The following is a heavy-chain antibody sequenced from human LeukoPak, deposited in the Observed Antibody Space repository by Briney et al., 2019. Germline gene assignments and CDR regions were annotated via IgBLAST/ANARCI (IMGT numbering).Heavy chain of an antibody. CDR1: GFTFSSYE. V-gene: IGHV3-48*03. CDR3: ARAMDTDYYYGMDV. Sequence: PGGSLRLSCAVSGFTFSSYEMNWVRQAPGKGLEWVSYISSSGSTIYYADSVKGRFTISRDNAKNSLYLQMNSLRAEDTAVYYCARAMDTDYYYGMDVWGQGTTVTVSS. CDR2: ISSSGSTI. J-gene: IGHJ6*02. D-gene: IGHD5-18*01.